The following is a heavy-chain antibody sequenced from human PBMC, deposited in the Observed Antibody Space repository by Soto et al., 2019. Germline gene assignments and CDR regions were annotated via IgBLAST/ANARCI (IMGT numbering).Heavy chain of an antibody. J-gene: IGHJ3*02. D-gene: IGHD2-21*01. CDR1: GGTFSTYS. CDR3: SIGSWSGEVFDI. CDR2: IIRMLGIA. V-gene: IGHV1-69*02. Sequence: QVQLVQSGAEVKKPGSSVKVSCKDSGGTFSTYSMFWVRQAPGQGLEWMGRIIRMLGIANYTQRFQDRVTITADKSTATAYMELSSLRSEDTALYYCSIGSWSGEVFDIWRQGTMFTVSS.